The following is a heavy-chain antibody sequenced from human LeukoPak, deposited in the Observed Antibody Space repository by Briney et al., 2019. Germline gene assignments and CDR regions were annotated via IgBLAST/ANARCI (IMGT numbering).Heavy chain of an antibody. V-gene: IGHV3-23*01. Sequence: GGSLRLSCAASGFTFSSYAMSWVRQAPGKGLEWVSAISGSGGNTYYADSVKGRFTISRDNSKNTLYLQMNSLRAEDTAVYYCASHSAGGSFDYWGQGTLVTVSS. CDR2: ISGSGGNT. D-gene: IGHD2-8*02. J-gene: IGHJ4*02. CDR3: ASHSAGGSFDY. CDR1: GFTFSSYA.